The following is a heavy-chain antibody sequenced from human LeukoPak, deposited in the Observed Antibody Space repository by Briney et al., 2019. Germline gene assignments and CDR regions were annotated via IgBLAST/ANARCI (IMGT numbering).Heavy chain of an antibody. J-gene: IGHJ4*02. Sequence: GGSLRLSCAASGFTVSSNYMSWVRQAPGKELEWVSVIYSGGSTYYADSVKGRFTISRDNSKNTLYLQMNSLRAEDTAVYYCARCRDTDSGSYPYYFDYWGQGTLVTVSS. CDR3: ARCRDTDSGSYPYYFDY. D-gene: IGHD1-26*01. V-gene: IGHV3-53*01. CDR1: GFTVSSNY. CDR2: IYSGGST.